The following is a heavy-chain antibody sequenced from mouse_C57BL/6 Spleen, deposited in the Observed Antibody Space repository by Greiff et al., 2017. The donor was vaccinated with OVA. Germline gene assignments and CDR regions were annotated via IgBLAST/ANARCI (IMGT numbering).Heavy chain of an antibody. J-gene: IGHJ2*01. CDR3: ARESVYYFDY. CDR2: ISSGSSTI. V-gene: IGHV5-17*01. Sequence: EVQLVESGGGLVKPGGSLKLSCAASGFTFSDYGMHWVRQAPEKGLEWVAYISSGSSTIYYADTVKGRFTISRDNAKNTLFLQMTSLRSEDKAMYYCARESVYYFDYWGQGTTLTVSS. CDR1: GFTFSDYG.